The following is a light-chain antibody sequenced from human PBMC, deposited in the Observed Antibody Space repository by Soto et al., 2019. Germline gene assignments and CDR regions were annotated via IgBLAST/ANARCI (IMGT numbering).Light chain of an antibody. J-gene: IGLJ2*01. CDR2: KSN. CDR3: ATWDDNLSGVV. V-gene: IGLV1-47*01. Sequence: QSVLTQPPSVSATPGQRVTISCSGSSSNIGSNYVYWYQQLPGTTPKLLIYKSNQRPSGVPDRFSGSKSGTSASLAISGLRSEDEADYYCATWDDNLSGVVFGGGTKVTVL. CDR1: SSNIGSNY.